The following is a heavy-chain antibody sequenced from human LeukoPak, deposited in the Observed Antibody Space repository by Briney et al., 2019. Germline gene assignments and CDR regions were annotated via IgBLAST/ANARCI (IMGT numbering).Heavy chain of an antibody. CDR2: ISSDGTKK. Sequence: PGGSLRLSCAASGFIFSNYAMNWVRQAPGKGPEWVAVISSDGTKKYYGDSVKGRFTISRDNSKNTLYLQMNSLRAEDTAVYYCARDRVGATFGEFDYWGQGTLVTVSS. D-gene: IGHD1-26*01. J-gene: IGHJ4*02. CDR1: GFIFSNYA. CDR3: ARDRVGATFGEFDY. V-gene: IGHV3-30*01.